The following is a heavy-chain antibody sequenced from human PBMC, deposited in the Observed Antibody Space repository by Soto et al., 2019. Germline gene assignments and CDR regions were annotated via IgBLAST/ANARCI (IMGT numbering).Heavy chain of an antibody. CDR3: ASPKVTSSWSSDD. J-gene: IGHJ4*01. D-gene: IGHD6-13*01. CDR1: GFIFNKYA. CDR2: ISGDGDTT. Sequence: EVQLLQSGGELVQPGESLRLSCAASGFIFNKYAMTWVRQAPGKGLEWVSAISGDGDTTYYADSVKGRFTISRDNSKNTLFLQMNSLRDDDTAIYYCASPKVTSSWSSDDWGHGTLVTVSS. V-gene: IGHV3-23*01.